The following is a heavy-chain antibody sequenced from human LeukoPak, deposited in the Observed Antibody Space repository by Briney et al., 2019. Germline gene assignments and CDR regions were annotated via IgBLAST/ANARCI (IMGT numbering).Heavy chain of an antibody. CDR3: ARAYGIVVVPAAKGYFDY. J-gene: IGHJ4*02. V-gene: IGHV4-30-2*01. CDR1: GGSISSGGYY. Sequence: SETLSLTCTVSGGSISSGGYYWSWIRQPPGKGLEWIGYIYHSGSTYYNPSLKSRVTISVDRSKNQFSLKLSSVTAADTAVYYCARAYGIVVVPAAKGYFDYWGQGTLVTVSS. D-gene: IGHD2-2*01. CDR2: IYHSGST.